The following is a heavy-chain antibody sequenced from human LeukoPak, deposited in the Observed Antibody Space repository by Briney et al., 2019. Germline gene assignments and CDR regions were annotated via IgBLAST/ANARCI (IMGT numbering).Heavy chain of an antibody. V-gene: IGHV3-74*01. CDR1: GFTFSLYL. J-gene: IGHJ3*02. CDR2: INVDGTST. CDR3: ARAFWYYHDSSGYDAFDI. D-gene: IGHD3-22*01. Sequence: GGSLRLSRAASGFTFSLYLMHWVRQAPGKGLEWVSRINVDGTSTSHADSVKGRFTISRDNAKDTLYLQMNSLRAEDTAVYYCARAFWYYHDSSGYDAFDIWGHGTMVTVSA.